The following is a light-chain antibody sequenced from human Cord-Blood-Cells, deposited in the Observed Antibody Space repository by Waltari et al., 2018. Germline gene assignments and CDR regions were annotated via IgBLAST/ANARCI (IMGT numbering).Light chain of an antibody. J-gene: IGLJ3*02. CDR3: QSYDSSLSGWV. V-gene: IGLV1-40*01. Sequence: QSVLTQPPSVSGAPGQRVTISCTGSSSNIGAGYDVHWYQQLPGTAPKLLIYANSNRTSGVPDRFSGSKSGTSASLAITGLQAEDEADYYCQSYDSSLSGWVFGGGTKLTVL. CDR2: ANS. CDR1: SSNIGAGYD.